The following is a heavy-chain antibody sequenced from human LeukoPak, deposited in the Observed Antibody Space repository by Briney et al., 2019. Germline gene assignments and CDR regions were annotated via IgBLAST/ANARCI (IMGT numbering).Heavy chain of an antibody. Sequence: SQTLSLTCTVSGGSLSSGSYYWSWIRQPAGRGLEWVGRIYASGSTNYNPSLKTRSTISVATSKNQFSLKLSAVTAADTPVYYCVRGWIGGVSRGTIDYWGQGTLVTVSS. V-gene: IGHV4-61*02. CDR1: GGSLSSGSYY. J-gene: IGHJ4*02. CDR2: IYASGST. D-gene: IGHD3-10*01. CDR3: VRGWIGGVSRGTIDY.